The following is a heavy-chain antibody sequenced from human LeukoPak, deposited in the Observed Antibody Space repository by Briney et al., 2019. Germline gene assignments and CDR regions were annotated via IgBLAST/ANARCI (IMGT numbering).Heavy chain of an antibody. CDR3: ARVRYDGSGYYSSSDY. V-gene: IGHV3-21*01. Sequence: PGGSLRLSCAASGFTFSSYTMNWVRQAPGKGLEWVSSITRTRIYTYYADSLKGRFTISRDNAKKSLYLQMNSLRAEDTAVYYCARVRYDGSGYYSSSDYWGQGTLVTVSS. J-gene: IGHJ4*02. CDR1: GFTFSSYT. CDR2: ITRTRIYT. D-gene: IGHD3-22*01.